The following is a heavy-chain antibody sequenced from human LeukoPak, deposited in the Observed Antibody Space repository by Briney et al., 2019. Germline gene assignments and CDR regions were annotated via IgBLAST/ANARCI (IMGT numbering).Heavy chain of an antibody. CDR2: INHSGST. Sequence: PSETLSLTCAVYGGSFSGYYWSWIRQPPGKGLEWIGEINHSGSTNYNPSLTSRVTISVDTSKNQFSLKLSSVTAADTAVYYCARSPYYYDSSGYPIDYWGQGTLVTVSS. V-gene: IGHV4-34*01. CDR1: GGSFSGYY. D-gene: IGHD3-22*01. CDR3: ARSPYYYDSSGYPIDY. J-gene: IGHJ4*02.